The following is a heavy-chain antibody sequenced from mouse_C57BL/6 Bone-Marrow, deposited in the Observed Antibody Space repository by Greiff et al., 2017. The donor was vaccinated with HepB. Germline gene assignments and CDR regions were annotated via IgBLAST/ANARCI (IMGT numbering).Heavy chain of an antibody. V-gene: IGHV1-81*01. J-gene: IGHJ3*01. D-gene: IGHD2-3*01. CDR2: IYPRSGNT. Sequence: VQLQQSGAELARPGASVKLSCKASGYTFTSYGISWVKQRTGQGLEWIGEIYPRSGNTYYNEKFKGKATLTADKSSSTAYMELSSLTSEDSAVYFCARRGVWLLRFAYWGQGTLVTVSA. CDR1: GYTFTSYG. CDR3: ARRGVWLLRFAY.